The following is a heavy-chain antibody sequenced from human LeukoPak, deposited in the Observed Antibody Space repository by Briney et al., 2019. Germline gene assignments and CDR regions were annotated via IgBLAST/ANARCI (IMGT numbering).Heavy chain of an antibody. D-gene: IGHD6-13*01. Sequence: GGSLRLSCAASGFTVSSNYMSWVRQAPGKGLEWVSVIYSGGSTYYADSVKGRFTISRDNSKNTLYLQMNSLRAEDTAVYYCAKEGIAAAGNYYFDYWGQGTLVTVSS. J-gene: IGHJ4*02. CDR1: GFTVSSNY. CDR2: IYSGGST. CDR3: AKEGIAAAGNYYFDY. V-gene: IGHV3-53*01.